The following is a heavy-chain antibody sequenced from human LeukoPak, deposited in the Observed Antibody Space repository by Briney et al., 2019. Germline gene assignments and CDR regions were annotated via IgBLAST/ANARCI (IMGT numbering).Heavy chain of an antibody. CDR2: IWNDGSNK. Sequence: GGSLRLSCAASGFTFSSYGMHWVRQAPGKGLEWVAVIWNDGSNKYYADSVKGRFTISRDNSKNTLYLQMNSLRAEDTAVYYCARRHDSMDAFDIWGQGTMVTVSS. D-gene: IGHD2-21*02. CDR3: ARRHDSMDAFDI. J-gene: IGHJ3*02. CDR1: GFTFSSYG. V-gene: IGHV3-33*01.